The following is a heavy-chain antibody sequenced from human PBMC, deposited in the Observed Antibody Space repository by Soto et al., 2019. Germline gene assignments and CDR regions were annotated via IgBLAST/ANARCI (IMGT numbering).Heavy chain of an antibody. V-gene: IGHV3-7*01. CDR2: IKQDGSEK. J-gene: IGHJ4*02. CDR3: TRDRHEFDY. Sequence: EVQLVESGGGLVQPGGSLRLSCAASGFTFSSYWMSWVRQAPGKGLEWVANIKQDGSEKYYVDSVKGRFTISRDNAKNTLYLQKNRLRAEDSAVYYCTRDRHEFDYWCQGTLVTVSS. CDR1: GFTFSSYW.